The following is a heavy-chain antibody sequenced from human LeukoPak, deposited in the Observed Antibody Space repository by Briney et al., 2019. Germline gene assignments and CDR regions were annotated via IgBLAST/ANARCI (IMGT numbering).Heavy chain of an antibody. D-gene: IGHD3-22*01. CDR3: ARHFTYYYDSSGYPRDAFDF. CDR1: GGSISGYY. V-gene: IGHV4-59*08. CDR2: MYYSGST. Sequence: SETLSLTCTVSGGSISGYYWSWIRQSPGKGLVWIGYMYYSGSTNYNPSLKSRVTMSVDMSKNQFSLKLSSVTAADTALYYCARHFTYYYDSSGYPRDAFDFWGQGTMVTVSS. J-gene: IGHJ3*01.